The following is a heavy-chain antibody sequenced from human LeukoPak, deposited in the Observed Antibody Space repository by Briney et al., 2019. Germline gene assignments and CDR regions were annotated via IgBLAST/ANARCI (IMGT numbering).Heavy chain of an antibody. Sequence: GGSLRLSCAASGFIFSNYGMNWVRQAPGKGLEWVSSITSSSSYIYYADSVKGRFTISRDNAKNSLYLQMDSLRVEDTAEYYCARDPYSGNYGAYYYYYMDVWGKGTTVTVSS. D-gene: IGHD1-26*01. CDR2: ITSSSSYI. CDR1: GFIFSNYG. CDR3: ARDPYSGNYGAYYYYYMDV. J-gene: IGHJ6*03. V-gene: IGHV3-21*06.